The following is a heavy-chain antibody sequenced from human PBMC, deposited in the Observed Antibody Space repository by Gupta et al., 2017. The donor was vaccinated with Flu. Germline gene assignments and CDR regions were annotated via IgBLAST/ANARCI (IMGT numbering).Heavy chain of an antibody. CDR2: IIPKFDTP. J-gene: IGHJ6*02. V-gene: IGHV1-69*06. CDR1: GAPFTSNP. D-gene: IGHD2-8*02. Sequence: QVQLVQSWAEVKKPGSSVKLPCQASGAPFTSNPPPWVRHAPGQGLEWLRRIIPKFDTPNYSQKFQDRVTITADKCTSTVYMGLSSLRSEDTAVYYCARDYEGTGTYYYYYRGMDVWGQGTTVTVYS. CDR3: ARDYEGTGTYYYYYRGMDV.